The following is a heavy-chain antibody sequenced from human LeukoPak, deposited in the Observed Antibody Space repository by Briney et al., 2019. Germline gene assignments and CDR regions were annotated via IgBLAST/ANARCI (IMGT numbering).Heavy chain of an antibody. D-gene: IGHD6-19*01. CDR2: IYYSGST. CDR3: ARLFPSEWLETDS. J-gene: IGHJ4*02. V-gene: IGHV4-61*08. CDR1: GGSINSGGYY. Sequence: SETLSLTCTVSGGSINSGGYYWSWIRQPPGKGLESIGYIYYSGSTNYNPSLKSRVTISVDTSKNQFSLKLSSVTAADTAVYYCARLFPSEWLETDSWGQGTLVTVSS.